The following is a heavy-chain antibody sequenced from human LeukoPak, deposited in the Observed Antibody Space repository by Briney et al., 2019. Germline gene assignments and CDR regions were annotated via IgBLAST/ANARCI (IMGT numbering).Heavy chain of an antibody. V-gene: IGHV4-59*01. CDR3: ARGREYYYYNYMDV. Sequence: SETLSLTCTVSGGSISSYYWSWIRQPPGKGLEWIGYIYYSGSTNYNPSLKSRVTISVDTSKNQFSLKLSSVTAADTAVYYCARGREYYYYNYMDVWGKGTTVTVSS. CDR1: GGSISSYY. D-gene: IGHD1-26*01. J-gene: IGHJ6*03. CDR2: IYYSGST.